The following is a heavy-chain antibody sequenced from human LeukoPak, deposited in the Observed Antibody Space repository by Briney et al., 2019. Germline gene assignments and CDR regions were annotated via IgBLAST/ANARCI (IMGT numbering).Heavy chain of an antibody. J-gene: IGHJ4*02. Sequence: GGSLRLSCAVSGFTVSGSYMSWVRQAPGKGLEWASLIYSGGTTYYADSVKGRFTVSRDNSKNTLYLQMNSLRAEDTAVYYCARRAGGYSHPYDYWGQGILVTVSS. CDR1: GFTVSGSY. D-gene: IGHD4-23*01. V-gene: IGHV3-53*01. CDR3: ARRAGGYSHPYDY. CDR2: IYSGGTT.